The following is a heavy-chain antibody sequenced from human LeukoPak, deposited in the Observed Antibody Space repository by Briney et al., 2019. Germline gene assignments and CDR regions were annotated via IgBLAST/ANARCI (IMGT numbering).Heavy chain of an antibody. D-gene: IGHD6-19*01. V-gene: IGHV4-59*08. CDR1: GGSISSYY. CDR2: IYYRGSP. J-gene: IGHJ4*02. CDR3: ARHGSDWSFDY. Sequence: SETLSLTCSVSGGSISSYYWSWIRQPPGEGLEWIGYIYYRGSPIYNPSLKSRATISLDSSKNQFSLKLSSVTAADTAVYYCARHGSDWSFDYWGQGTLVTVSS.